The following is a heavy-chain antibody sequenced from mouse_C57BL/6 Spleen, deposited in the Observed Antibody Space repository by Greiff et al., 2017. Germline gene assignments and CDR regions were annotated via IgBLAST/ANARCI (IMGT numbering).Heavy chain of an antibody. CDR1: GNTFTSYW. J-gene: IGHJ4*01. D-gene: IGHD2-4*01. CDR3: ASIYYDYLLSAMDY. CDR2: IDPSDSYT. Sequence: QVHVKQPGAELVRPGTSVKLSCKASGNTFTSYWMHWVKQRPGQGLEWIGVIDPSDSYTNYNQKFKGKATLTVDTSSSTAYMQLSSLTSEDSAVYYCASIYYDYLLSAMDYWGQGTSVTVSS. V-gene: IGHV1-59*01.